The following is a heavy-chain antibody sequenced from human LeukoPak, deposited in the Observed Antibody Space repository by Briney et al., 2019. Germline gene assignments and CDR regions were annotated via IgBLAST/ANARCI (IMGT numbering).Heavy chain of an antibody. D-gene: IGHD5-18*01. V-gene: IGHV1-2*02. CDR2: INPNSGGT. Sequence: GASVKVSCKASGYTFTGYYMHWVRQAPGQGLEWMGWINPNSGGTNYAQKFQGRVTMTRDTPISTAYMELSRLRSDDTAVYYCARVSAGDTAMVTYYFDYWGQGTLVTVSS. CDR1: GYTFTGYY. J-gene: IGHJ4*02. CDR3: ARVSAGDTAMVTYYFDY.